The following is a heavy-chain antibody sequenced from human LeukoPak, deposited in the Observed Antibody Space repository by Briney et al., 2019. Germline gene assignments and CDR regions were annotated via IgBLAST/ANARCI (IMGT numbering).Heavy chain of an antibody. D-gene: IGHD5/OR15-5a*01. V-gene: IGHV3-9*01. J-gene: IGHJ4*02. Sequence: SGGSLRLSCAASGFTFDDYAMHWVRQAPGKGLEWVSGISWNSGSIGYADSVKGRFTVSRDNSKNTLYLQMDSLRPEDTAMYWCAKDRVDHTSYPGWSTDYWGQGTRVTVSS. CDR2: ISWNSGSI. CDR3: AKDRVDHTSYPGWSTDY. CDR1: GFTFDDYA.